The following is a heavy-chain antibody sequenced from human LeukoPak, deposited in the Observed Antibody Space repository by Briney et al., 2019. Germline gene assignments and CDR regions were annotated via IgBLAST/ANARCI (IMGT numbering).Heavy chain of an antibody. J-gene: IGHJ4*02. Sequence: GGSLRLSCAASGFTFSSHGMHWVRQAPGKGLEWVAVIWYDGSKRYYADSVKGRFTISRDDSENTLYLQMNSLRAEDTAVYYCARDPASSFDYWGQGTLVTVSS. CDR3: ARDPASSFDY. V-gene: IGHV3-33*01. CDR1: GFTFSSHG. CDR2: IWYDGSKR. D-gene: IGHD2-15*01.